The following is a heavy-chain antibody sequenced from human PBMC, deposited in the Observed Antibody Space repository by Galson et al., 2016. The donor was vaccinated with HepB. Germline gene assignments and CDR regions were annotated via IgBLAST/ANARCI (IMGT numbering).Heavy chain of an antibody. CDR2: VSQTGDT. Sequence: SETLSLTCGVSGGSLSGRYWSWIRQSPGTGLEWIGDVSQTGDTSYNPSLRSRVAISIDRSKNQFSLTLRSVTAADAAIYYCAGEKWNHLLTTSLFGRFFDLWGQGTRVTVTS. V-gene: IGHV4-34*01. D-gene: IGHD3-3*01. CDR1: GGSLSGRY. J-gene: IGHJ4*02. CDR3: AGEKWNHLLTTSLFGRFFDL.